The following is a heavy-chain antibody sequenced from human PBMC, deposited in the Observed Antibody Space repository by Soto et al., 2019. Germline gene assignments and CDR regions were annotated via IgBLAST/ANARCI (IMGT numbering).Heavy chain of an antibody. CDR3: ARDAPKRYCTNGVCSFDP. CDR2: ISYDGSNK. Sequence: QVQLVESGGGVVQPGRSLRLSCAASGFTFSSYAMHWVRQAPGKGLEWVAVISYDGSNKYYADSVNGRFTISRDNSKNTLYLQMNSLRAEDTAVYYCARDAPKRYCTNGVCSFDPWGQGTLVTVSS. CDR1: GFTFSSYA. D-gene: IGHD2-8*01. V-gene: IGHV3-30-3*01. J-gene: IGHJ5*02.